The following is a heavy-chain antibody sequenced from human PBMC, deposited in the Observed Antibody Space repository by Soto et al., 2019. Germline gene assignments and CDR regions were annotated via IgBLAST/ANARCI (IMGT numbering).Heavy chain of an antibody. V-gene: IGHV4-39*01. D-gene: IGHD3-16*02. CDR1: GGSISSSSYY. CDR3: AVTYYDYIWGSYRFPVDY. CDR2: IYYSGST. J-gene: IGHJ4*02. Sequence: PSETLSLTCTVSGGSISSSSYYWGWIRQPPGKGLEWIGSIYYSGSTYYNPSLKSRVTISVDTSKNQFSLKLSSVTAADTAVYYCAVTYYDYIWGSYRFPVDYWGQGTLVT.